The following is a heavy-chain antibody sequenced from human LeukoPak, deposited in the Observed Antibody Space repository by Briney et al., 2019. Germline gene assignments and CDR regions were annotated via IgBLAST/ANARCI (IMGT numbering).Heavy chain of an antibody. D-gene: IGHD2-8*02. V-gene: IGHV3-48*03. J-gene: IGHJ4*02. CDR3: ARSWSRKAPFDY. CDR1: GFTFSSFE. CDR2: ISNSGGTK. Sequence: GGSLRLSCAASGFTFSSFEMNWVRQAPGKGLEWVSYISNSGGTKYYPDSVKGRFTIPRDDAKNSLYLQMNSLRAEDTAVYYCARSWSRKAPFDYWGQGTLVTVSS.